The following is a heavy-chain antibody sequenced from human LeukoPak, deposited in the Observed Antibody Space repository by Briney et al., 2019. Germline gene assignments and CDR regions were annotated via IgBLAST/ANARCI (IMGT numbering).Heavy chain of an antibody. D-gene: IGHD3-22*01. V-gene: IGHV4-59*08. CDR1: GGSISSYY. J-gene: IGHJ4*02. CDR3: ARRAKGSSGYYYYFDY. Sequence: PSETLSLTCTVSGGSISSYYWSWIRQPPGKGLEWIGYIYYSGSTTYNPSLKSRVTISVDTSKNQFSLKLSSVTAADTAVYYCARRAKGSSGYYYYFDYWGQGTLVTVSS. CDR2: IYYSGST.